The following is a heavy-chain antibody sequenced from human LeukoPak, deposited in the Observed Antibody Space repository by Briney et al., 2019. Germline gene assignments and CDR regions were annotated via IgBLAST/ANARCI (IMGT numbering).Heavy chain of an antibody. CDR2: IYSDNT. J-gene: IGHJ3*02. CDR1: GFTVSSNS. CDR3: AKVGYGDYGPAFDI. Sequence: GGSLRLSCTVSGFTVSSNSMSWVRQAPGKGLEWVSFIYSDNTHYSDSVKGRFTISRDNSKNTLYLQMNSLRAEDTAVYYCAKVGYGDYGPAFDIWGQGTMVTVSS. V-gene: IGHV3-66*03. D-gene: IGHD4-17*01.